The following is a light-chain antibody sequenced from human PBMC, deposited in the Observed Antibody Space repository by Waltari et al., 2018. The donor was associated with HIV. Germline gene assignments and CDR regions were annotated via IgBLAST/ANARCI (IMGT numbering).Light chain of an antibody. CDR1: SSDVGSYNL. V-gene: IGLV2-23*02. J-gene: IGLJ2*01. Sequence: QSSLTQPASVSGSPGQSITISCTGTSSDVGSYNLVSWYQQHPGKAPKLVIYEVSKRPSGVSNRFSGSKSGNTASLTISGLQAEDEADYYCCSYAGSRTSFGGGTKLTVL. CDR2: EVS. CDR3: CSYAGSRTS.